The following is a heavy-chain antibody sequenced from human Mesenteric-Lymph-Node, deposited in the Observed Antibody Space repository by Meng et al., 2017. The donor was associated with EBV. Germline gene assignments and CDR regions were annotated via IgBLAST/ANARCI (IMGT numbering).Heavy chain of an antibody. Sequence: VKPLCLLAHTWIGLAGPSGCSSFYWDWIRRRTGKWVECIGCIYYSGSTYYKLFLMSRATLSEDTSNIKSSLKLHSVTAEDTAMYYCAIDHRGSPGLDLWGQGTLVTVSS. CDR1: AGPSGCSSFY. D-gene: IGHD2-15*01. V-gene: IGHV4-39*07. CDR3: AIDHRGSPGLDL. CDR2: IYYSGST. J-gene: IGHJ5*02.